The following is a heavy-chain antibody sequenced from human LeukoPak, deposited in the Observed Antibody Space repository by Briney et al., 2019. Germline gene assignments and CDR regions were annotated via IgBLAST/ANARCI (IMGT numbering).Heavy chain of an antibody. V-gene: IGHV3-48*03. D-gene: IGHD5-18*01. CDR1: GFTFSSYE. J-gene: IGHJ4*02. CDR3: AKGPARWAEYSYGSIFDY. CDR2: ISSSGSII. Sequence: GGSLRLSCAASGFTFSSYEMNWVRQAPGKGLELISYISSSGSIIYYADSVKGRFTISRDNSKNTLYLQMNSLRAEDTAVYYCAKGPARWAEYSYGSIFDYWGQGTLVTVSS.